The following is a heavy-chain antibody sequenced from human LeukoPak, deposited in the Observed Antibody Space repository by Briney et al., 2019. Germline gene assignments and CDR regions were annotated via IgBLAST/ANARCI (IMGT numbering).Heavy chain of an antibody. Sequence: PLETLSLTCAVSGGSISSSNWWSWVRQPPGKGLEWIGEIYHSGSTNYNPSLKSRVTMSVDTSKNQFSLKLSSVTAADTAVYYCARDRGTWNDDGFDYWGQGTLVTVSS. CDR1: GGSISSSNW. V-gene: IGHV4-4*02. D-gene: IGHD1-1*01. J-gene: IGHJ4*02. CDR2: IYHSGST. CDR3: ARDRGTWNDDGFDY.